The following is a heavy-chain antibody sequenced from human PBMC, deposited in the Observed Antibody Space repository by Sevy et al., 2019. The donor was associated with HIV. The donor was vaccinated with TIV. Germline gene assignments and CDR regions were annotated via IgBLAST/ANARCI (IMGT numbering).Heavy chain of an antibody. CDR1: GFTFSSYG. CDR3: ARGKAALPGYYIGMDV. CDR2: IWYDGSNK. Sequence: GGSLRLSCEVFGFTFSSYGMHWVRQAPGKGLEWVAVIWYDGSNKYYADSVKGRFTISRDNTKNTLHLQMNSLRAEDSAVYYCARGKAALPGYYIGMDVWGQGTTVTVSS. V-gene: IGHV3-33*01. J-gene: IGHJ6*02. D-gene: IGHD6-6*01.